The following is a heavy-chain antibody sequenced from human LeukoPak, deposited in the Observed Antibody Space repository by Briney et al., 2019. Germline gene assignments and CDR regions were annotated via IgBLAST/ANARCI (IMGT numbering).Heavy chain of an antibody. CDR2: ISSSSSTI. V-gene: IGHV3-48*01. CDR1: GFTFSDYG. CDR3: VRVGGAFDL. D-gene: IGHD3-16*01. Sequence: GGSLRLSCAASGFTFSDYGMNWVRQAPGKGLEWISYISSSSSTIYYADSVKGRFTISRDNAKKSLYMQMNSLRAEDTAVYYCVRVGGAFDLWGQGTRVSVSS. J-gene: IGHJ3*01.